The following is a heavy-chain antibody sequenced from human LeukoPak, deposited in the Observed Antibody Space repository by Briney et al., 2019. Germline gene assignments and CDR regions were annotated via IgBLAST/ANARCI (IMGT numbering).Heavy chain of an antibody. CDR2: IYHSGST. J-gene: IGHJ4*02. D-gene: IGHD5-18*01. CDR1: GGSISSGGYS. Sequence: SETLSLTCAVSGGSISSGGYSWSWIRQPPGKGLEWIGYIYHSGSTYYNPSLKSRVTISVDRSKNQFSLKLSSVTAADTAVYYCARAPNTAMAYFDYWGRGTLVTVSS. V-gene: IGHV4-30-2*01. CDR3: ARAPNTAMAYFDY.